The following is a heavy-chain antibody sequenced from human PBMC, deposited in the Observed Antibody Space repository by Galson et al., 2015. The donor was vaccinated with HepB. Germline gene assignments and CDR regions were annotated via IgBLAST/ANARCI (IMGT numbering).Heavy chain of an antibody. CDR2: IYYSGST. V-gene: IGHV4-30-4*01. CDR1: GGSMSSGDYY. Sequence: TLSLTCTVSGGSMSSGDYYWSWIRQPPGKGLEWIGYIYYSGSTYYNPSLKSRVTISVDTSKNQFSLKLSSVTAADTAVYYCASVYCSSLSCYVDYWGQGTLVTVSS. D-gene: IGHD2-2*01. J-gene: IGHJ4*02. CDR3: ASVYCSSLSCYVDY.